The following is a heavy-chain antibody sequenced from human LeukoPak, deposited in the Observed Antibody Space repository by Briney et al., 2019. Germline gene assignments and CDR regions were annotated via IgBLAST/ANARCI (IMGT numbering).Heavy chain of an antibody. D-gene: IGHD2-15*01. CDR3: ARESAPFSGFDP. J-gene: IGHJ5*02. CDR1: GFTFSSYA. V-gene: IGHV3-30-3*01. Sequence: PGRSLRLSCAASGFTFSSYAMHWVRQAPGKGLESVAVISYDGSNKYYADSVKGRFTISRDNSKNTLYLQMNSLRAEDTAVYYCARESAPFSGFDPWGQGTLVTVSS. CDR2: ISYDGSNK.